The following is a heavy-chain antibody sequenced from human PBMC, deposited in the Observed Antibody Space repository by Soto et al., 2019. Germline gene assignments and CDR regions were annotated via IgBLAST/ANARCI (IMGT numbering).Heavy chain of an antibody. CDR3: ARGIAYNFWSGKYYFDY. CDR2: INQSGGGTS. J-gene: IGHJ4*02. D-gene: IGHD3-3*01. V-gene: IGHV4-34*01. CDR1: GGSFTGYY. Sequence: SETLSLTCAVNGGSFTGYYWSWIRQLPGKGLEWIGDINQSGGGTSNYNPSLKSRVTMSLDTSNIQFSLKLSSVTAADTALCYCARGIAYNFWSGKYYFDYWGLGTLVTSPQ.